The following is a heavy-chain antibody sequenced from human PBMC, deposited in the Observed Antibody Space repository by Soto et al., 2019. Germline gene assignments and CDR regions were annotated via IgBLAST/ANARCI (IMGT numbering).Heavy chain of an antibody. D-gene: IGHD2-15*01. Sequence: QVQLVQSGAEVKKPGASVKVSCKASGYAFTSYDINWVRQATGQGLEWMGWMNPNSGNTGYAQKFQGRVTMTRNTSISTAYMELSSLRSEDTAVYYCARGGYCSGGSCYGLRYYYYGMDVWGQGTTVTVSS. CDR3: ARGGYCSGGSCYGLRYYYYGMDV. CDR1: GYAFTSYD. V-gene: IGHV1-8*01. J-gene: IGHJ6*02. CDR2: MNPNSGNT.